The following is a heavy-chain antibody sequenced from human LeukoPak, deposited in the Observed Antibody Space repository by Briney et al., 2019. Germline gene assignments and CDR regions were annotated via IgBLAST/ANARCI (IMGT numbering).Heavy chain of an antibody. Sequence: GGSLRLSCAASGFTFSSYGMHWVRQAPGKGLEWVAFIRYDGSNKYYADSVKGRFTVSRDNAKNSLYLQMNSLRAEDTALYYCARDLSGYEDYWGQGTLVTVSS. D-gene: IGHD5-12*01. CDR1: GFTFSSYG. CDR3: ARDLSGYEDY. CDR2: IRYDGSNK. J-gene: IGHJ4*02. V-gene: IGHV3-30*02.